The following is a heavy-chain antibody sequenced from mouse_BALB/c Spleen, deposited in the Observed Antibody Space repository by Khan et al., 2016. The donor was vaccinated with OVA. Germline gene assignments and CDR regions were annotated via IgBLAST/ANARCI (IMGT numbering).Heavy chain of an antibody. CDR1: GFSITTDYA. CDR2: ISYSGNT. CDR3: ARVDGEDFDD. J-gene: IGHJ2*01. Sequence: EVELVESGPGLVKPSQSLSLTCTVTGFSITTDYAWNWIRQSPGNKLEWMGFISYSGNTKYKPSLKSRISISRDTSKNQLFLQMKSVTSEDTARYYSARVDGEDFDDWCQGTTLTVSS. V-gene: IGHV3-2*02. D-gene: IGHD2-3*01.